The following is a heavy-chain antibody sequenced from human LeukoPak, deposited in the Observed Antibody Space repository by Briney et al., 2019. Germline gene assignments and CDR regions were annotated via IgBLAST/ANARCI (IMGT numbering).Heavy chain of an antibody. CDR1: GFTFSSYG. V-gene: IGHV3-23*01. CDR3: AKHSGSYFHYYFDY. D-gene: IGHD1-26*01. Sequence: GGSLRLSCGVSGFTFSSYGMSWVRQAPGRGLEWGSVISGSGYNTDYADSVKGRFTISRDNSGNTLYLQLHRLRVEDTAVYYCAKHSGSYFHYYFDYWGQGTRVTVSS. CDR2: ISGSGYNT. J-gene: IGHJ4*02.